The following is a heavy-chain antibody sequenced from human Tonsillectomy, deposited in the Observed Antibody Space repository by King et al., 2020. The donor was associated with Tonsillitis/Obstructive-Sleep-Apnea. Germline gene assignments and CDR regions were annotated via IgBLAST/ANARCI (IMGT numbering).Heavy chain of an antibody. CDR2: IANDGSDK. D-gene: IGHD2-8*01. J-gene: IGHJ5*02. CDR1: GFTFSTYA. V-gene: IGHV3-30*04. CDR3: ARSSTYGGSAGWYPA. Sequence: VQLVESGGGVVQPGRSLRLSCAASGFTFSTYAMHWVRQGPGKGLEWVAIIANDGSDKDYADSVKGRFTISRDNYKNTRYLQMHSLRAEDTAVYYCARSSTYGGSAGWYPAWRRGAGVTVSS.